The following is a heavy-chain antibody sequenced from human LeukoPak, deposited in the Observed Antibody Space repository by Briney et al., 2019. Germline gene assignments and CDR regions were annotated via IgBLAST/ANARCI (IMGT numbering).Heavy chain of an antibody. J-gene: IGHJ4*02. D-gene: IGHD1-26*01. CDR2: IYHGETS. Sequence: SQTLSLTCTVSSGSINSGGYYWSWLRQPPGKGLEWIGYIYHGETSYYNPSLKSRLTISADRSKNQFSLKLSSVTAADTAVYYCARDTTPGIVGPNYFDYWGQGTLVTVSS. CDR3: ARDTTPGIVGPNYFDY. CDR1: SGSINSGGYY. V-gene: IGHV4-30-2*01.